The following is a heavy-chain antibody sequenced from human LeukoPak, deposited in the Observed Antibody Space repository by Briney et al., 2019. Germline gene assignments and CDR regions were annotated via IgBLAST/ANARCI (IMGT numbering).Heavy chain of an antibody. D-gene: IGHD3-16*01. CDR3: SKGAAYSGTLYHGD. V-gene: IGHV3-23*01. CDR1: GFTLSSYA. Sequence: PGGSLRLSCAASGFTLSSYAMSWVRQAPGEGLEWVSSISGGGENTYYADSVQGRLTISRDSYKNTVYLQMDSLRAEDSALYFCSKGAAYSGTLYHGDWGQGTLVTVSS. J-gene: IGHJ4*02. CDR2: ISGGGENT.